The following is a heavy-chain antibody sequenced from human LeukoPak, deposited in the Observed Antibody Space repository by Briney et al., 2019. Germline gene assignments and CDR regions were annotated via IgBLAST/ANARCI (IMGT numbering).Heavy chain of an antibody. CDR1: GFSLSTSGMC. D-gene: IGHD1-14*01. CDR2: IDWDDDK. J-gene: IGHJ4*02. V-gene: IGHV2-70*11. Sequence: PSQTLTLTCTFSGFSLSTSGMCVSWIRQPPGKALEWLARIDWDDDKYYSTSLKTRLTVYKDTSKNQVVLTMTTMDPVDTATYYCARIRGSAEFDYWGQGTLVTVSS. CDR3: ARIRGSAEFDY.